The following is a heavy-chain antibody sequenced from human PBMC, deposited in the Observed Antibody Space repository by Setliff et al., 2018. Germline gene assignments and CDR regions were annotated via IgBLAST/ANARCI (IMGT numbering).Heavy chain of an antibody. CDR1: GGPLSGFS. CDR2: ITDTGRT. CDR3: TRGGERYHTAN. V-gene: IGHV4-34*01. J-gene: IGHJ4*02. D-gene: IGHD2-2*01. Sequence: PSETLSLTCTVYGGPLSGFSWNWIRQSPGGGLEWIGEITDTGRTKYIPSLKSRVTISIHMSWNQFSLRLSSLTAADTAVYYCTRGGERYHTANWGQGALVTVSS.